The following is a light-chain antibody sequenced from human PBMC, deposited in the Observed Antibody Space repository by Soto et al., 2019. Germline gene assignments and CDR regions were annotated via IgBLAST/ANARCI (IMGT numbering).Light chain of an antibody. CDR3: SSYTTSSSLV. Sequence: ALTQPASVSASPGQSITISCTGTSSDIGAYNYVSWYQQYPGTAPKLIIYAVSSRHSGISSRFSGSKSASTASLTISGLQAEDEADYYCSSYTTSSSLVYGTGTKVTVL. CDR1: SSDIGAYNY. V-gene: IGLV2-14*01. J-gene: IGLJ1*01. CDR2: AVS.